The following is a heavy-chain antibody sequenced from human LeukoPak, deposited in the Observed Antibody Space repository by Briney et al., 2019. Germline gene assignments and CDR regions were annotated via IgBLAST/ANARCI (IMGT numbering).Heavy chain of an antibody. CDR3: ARHSGSQGYAFDI. CDR1: GFTFSSYG. Sequence: AGGSLRLSCAASGFTFSSYGMHWVRQAPGKGLEWVAVISYDGSNKYYADSVKGRFTISRDNSKNTLYLQMNSLRAEDTAVYYCARHSGSQGYAFDIWGQGTMVTVSS. J-gene: IGHJ3*02. V-gene: IGHV3-30*03. D-gene: IGHD1-26*01. CDR2: ISYDGSNK.